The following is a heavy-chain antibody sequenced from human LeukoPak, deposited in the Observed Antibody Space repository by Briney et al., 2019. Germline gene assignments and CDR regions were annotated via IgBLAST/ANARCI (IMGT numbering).Heavy chain of an antibody. D-gene: IGHD3-3*01. V-gene: IGHV1-24*01. J-gene: IGHJ4*02. Sequence: ASVKVSCTVSGDSLNLLSMHWVRQAPGKGLEWMGGFDPDVGETVSAQHFRDRVTMTEDTSTDTAYMHLTNLRPEDTAIYYCAAAPLNEFWWKFWGQGTLVTVSS. CDR1: GDSLNLLS. CDR3: AAAPLNEFWWKF. CDR2: FDPDVGET.